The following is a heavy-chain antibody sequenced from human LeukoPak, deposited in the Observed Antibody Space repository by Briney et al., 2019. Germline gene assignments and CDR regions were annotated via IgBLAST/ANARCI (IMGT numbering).Heavy chain of an antibody. D-gene: IGHD4-23*01. CDR3: ARANTVVTHFDY. J-gene: IGHJ4*02. CDR2: IIPIFGTA. Sequence: ASVKVSCKASGGTFSSYAISWVRQAPGQGLEWMGGIIPIFGTANYAQRFQGRVTITADESTSTAYMELSSLRSEDTAVYYCARANTVVTHFDYWGQGTLVTVSS. V-gene: IGHV1-69*01. CDR1: GGTFSSYA.